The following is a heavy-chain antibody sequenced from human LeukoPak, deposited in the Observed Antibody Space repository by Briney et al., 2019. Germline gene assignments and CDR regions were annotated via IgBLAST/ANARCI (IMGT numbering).Heavy chain of an antibody. CDR2: IKQDGSEK. J-gene: IGHJ4*02. D-gene: IGHD3-9*01. V-gene: IGHV3-7*01. CDR3: AKYYDILTGYYPLDY. CDR1: GFTFSSYW. Sequence: QAGGSLRLSCAASGFTFSSYWMSWVRQAPGKGLEWVANIKQDGSEKYYVDSVKGRFTISRDNAKNSLYLQMNSLRAEDTAVYYCAKYYDILTGYYPLDYWGQGTLVTVSS.